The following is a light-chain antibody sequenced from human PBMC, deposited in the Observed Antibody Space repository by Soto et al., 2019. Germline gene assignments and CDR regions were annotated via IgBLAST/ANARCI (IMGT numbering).Light chain of an antibody. V-gene: IGKV3-20*01. CDR2: GAS. J-gene: IGKJ4*02. CDR3: QQYGSSGT. CDR1: QSVSNNY. Sequence: VLTQSPGTLSLSPGERATLSCRASQSVSNNYLAWYQQNPGQARRLLIYGASNRATGIPDRLSGSGSGTEFTLTIRRLEPEDFAVYYCQQYGSSGTFGRGTKVDIK.